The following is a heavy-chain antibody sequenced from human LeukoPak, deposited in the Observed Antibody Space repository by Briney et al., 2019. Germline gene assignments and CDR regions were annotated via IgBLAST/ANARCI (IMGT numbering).Heavy chain of an antibody. CDR1: GGSISSYY. V-gene: IGHV4-4*07. CDR2: IYTSGST. CDR3: ARDSPVRGVIIY. J-gene: IGHJ4*02. Sequence: SETLSLTCTVSGGSISSYYWSWIRQPAGKGLEWIGRIYTSGSTNYNPPLKSRVTMSVDTSKNQFSLKLSSVTAADTAVYYCARDSPVRGVIIYWGQGTLVTVSS. D-gene: IGHD3-10*01.